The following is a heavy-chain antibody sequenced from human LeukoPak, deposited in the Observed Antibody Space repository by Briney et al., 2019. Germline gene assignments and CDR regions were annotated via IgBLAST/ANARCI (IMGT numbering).Heavy chain of an antibody. CDR1: GFTFSSYW. CDR2: IRQDGGEK. D-gene: IGHD3/OR15-3a*01. CDR3: ARDLGLAKLDPEGYFDY. V-gene: IGHV3-7*01. Sequence: GGSLILSCEVSGFTFSSYWMNWVRQAPGKGLEWVASIRQDGGEKSYVDSVKGRFTISRDNSRNSLYLQMNSLRAEDTAVYYCARDLGLAKLDPEGYFDYWGQGTLVTVSS. J-gene: IGHJ4*02.